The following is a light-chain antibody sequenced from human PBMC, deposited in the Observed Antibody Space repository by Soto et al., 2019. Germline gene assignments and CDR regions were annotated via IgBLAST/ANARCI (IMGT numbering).Light chain of an antibody. CDR1: NIGSKN. J-gene: IGLJ3*02. CDR2: RDT. V-gene: IGLV3-9*01. CDR3: HMWDSSTVV. Sequence: SYELTQPLSVSVALGQTARVTCGGNNIGSKNVHWYQQKPGQAPVLVIYRDTYRPSGIPERFSGSNSGNTATLTISRAQGADEADYYCHMWDSSTVVFGGGTKVTVL.